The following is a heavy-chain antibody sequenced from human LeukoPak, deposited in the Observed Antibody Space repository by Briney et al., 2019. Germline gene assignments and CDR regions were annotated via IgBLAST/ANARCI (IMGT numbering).Heavy chain of an antibody. CDR2: ISTSSDTI. CDR3: VRGGMDH. J-gene: IGHJ4*02. Sequence: GGSLRLSCAASGFTFSSFSMNWVRQTPGKGLEWVSYISTSSDTIYYADSVKGRFSVSRDNAKNSLYLQMDSLRAEDTAVYYCVRGGMDHWGQGALVTVSS. CDR1: GFTFSSFS. D-gene: IGHD5-12*01. V-gene: IGHV3-48*04.